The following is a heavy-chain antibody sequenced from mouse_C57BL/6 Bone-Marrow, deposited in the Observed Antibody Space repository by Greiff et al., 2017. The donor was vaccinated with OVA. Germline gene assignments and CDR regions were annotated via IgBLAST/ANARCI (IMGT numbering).Heavy chain of an antibody. CDR3: ALITTVVASTGYYAMDY. V-gene: IGHV1-81*01. Sequence: QVQLKESGAELARPGASVKLSCKASGYTFTSYGISWVKQRTGQGLEWIGEIYPRSGNTYYNEKFKGKATLTADKSSSTAYMELRSLTSEDSAVYFCALITTVVASTGYYAMDYWGQGTSVTVSS. CDR2: IYPRSGNT. D-gene: IGHD1-1*01. CDR1: GYTFTSYG. J-gene: IGHJ4*01.